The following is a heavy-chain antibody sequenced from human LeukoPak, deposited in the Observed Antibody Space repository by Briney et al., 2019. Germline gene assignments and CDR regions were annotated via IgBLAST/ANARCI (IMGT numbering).Heavy chain of an antibody. J-gene: IGHJ6*03. V-gene: IGHV1-2*02. Sequence: ASVKVSCKASGYTFTGYYMHWVRQAPGQGLEWMGWINPNSGGTNYAQKFQGRVTMTRDTSISTAYMELSRLRSDDTAVYYCASRVPSCSGGSCYMDVWGKGTTVTVSS. CDR1: GYTFTGYY. D-gene: IGHD2-15*01. CDR3: ASRVPSCSGGSCYMDV. CDR2: INPNSGGT.